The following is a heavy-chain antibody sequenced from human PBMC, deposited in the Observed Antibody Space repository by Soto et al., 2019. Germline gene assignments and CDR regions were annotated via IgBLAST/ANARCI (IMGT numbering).Heavy chain of an antibody. Sequence: GGSLRLSCAASVFTFSSYAMSWVRQSPGKWLEWVSGISGSGVSTYYADSVKGRFTISRDNSKNTLYLRMNSLRAEDTAVYYCAKDNYDSSAYYYAGGSFQYWGQATLVTVSS. CDR1: VFTFSSYA. CDR2: ISGSGVST. V-gene: IGHV3-23*01. J-gene: IGHJ4*02. CDR3: AKDNYDSSAYYYAGGSFQY. D-gene: IGHD3-22*01.